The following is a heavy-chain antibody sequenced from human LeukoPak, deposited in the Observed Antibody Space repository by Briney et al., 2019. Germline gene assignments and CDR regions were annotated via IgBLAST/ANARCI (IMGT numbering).Heavy chain of an antibody. Sequence: SETLSLTCTVSGGSMSPYYWNWIRQPPGKELEWIGYIYYSGSTNYNPSLRSRVTMSVDTSKNQCSLKLSSVTAADTAVYYCARGRAGAHAFDIWGQGTMVTVSS. D-gene: IGHD1-26*01. CDR2: IYYSGST. CDR3: ARGRAGAHAFDI. V-gene: IGHV4-59*01. J-gene: IGHJ3*02. CDR1: GGSMSPYY.